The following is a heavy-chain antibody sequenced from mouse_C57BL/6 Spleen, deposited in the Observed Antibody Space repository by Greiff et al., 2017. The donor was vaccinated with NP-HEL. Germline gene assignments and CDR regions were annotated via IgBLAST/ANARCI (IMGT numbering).Heavy chain of an antibody. CDR3: ARSSYDGYYGAY. Sequence: VKLQESGAELVRPGTSVKVSCKASGYAFTNYLIEWVKQRPGQGLEWIGVINPGSGGTNYNEKFKGKATLTADKSSSTAYMQLSSLTSEDSAVYCCARSSYDGYYGAYWGQGTLVTVSA. J-gene: IGHJ3*01. CDR1: GYAFTNYL. D-gene: IGHD2-3*01. V-gene: IGHV1-54*01. CDR2: INPGSGGT.